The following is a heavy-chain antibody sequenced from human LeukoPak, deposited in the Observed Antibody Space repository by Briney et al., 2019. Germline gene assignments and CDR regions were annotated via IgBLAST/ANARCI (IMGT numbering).Heavy chain of an antibody. CDR3: ASGSSSWYDYYYYGMDV. J-gene: IGHJ6*02. CDR1: GGTFSNYA. V-gene: IGHV1-69*13. Sequence: GASVKVSCKASGGTFSNYAINWVRQAPGQGLEWMGGIIPLFGTANYAQKFQGRVTISAVESMSTAYMQLSSLRSVDTAVYYCASGSSSWYDYYYYGMDVWGQGTTVTVSS. CDR2: IIPLFGTA. D-gene: IGHD6-13*01.